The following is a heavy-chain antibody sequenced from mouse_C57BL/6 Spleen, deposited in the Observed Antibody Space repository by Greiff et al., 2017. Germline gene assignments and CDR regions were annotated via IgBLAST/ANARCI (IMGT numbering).Heavy chain of an antibody. CDR1: GYTFTSYW. CDR2: IHPNSGST. CDR3: ARERDYGGFAY. J-gene: IGHJ3*01. D-gene: IGHD2-4*01. V-gene: IGHV1-64*01. Sequence: QVQLQQPGAELVKPGASVKLSCKASGYTFTSYWMHWVKQRPGQGLEWIGMIHPNSGSTNYNEKFKSKATLTIDKSSSTAYMQHSRLTSDDSAVYYYARERDYGGFAYWGKGTLVTVSA.